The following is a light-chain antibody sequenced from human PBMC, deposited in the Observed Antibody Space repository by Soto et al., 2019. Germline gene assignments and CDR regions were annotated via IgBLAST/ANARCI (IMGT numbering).Light chain of an antibody. CDR1: QSISDT. CDR2: SAS. CDR3: QQYNKWPYT. J-gene: IGKJ5*01. V-gene: IGKV3-15*01. Sequence: EIVMTQSPATLSVPPGGRATLSCRASQSISDTLAWYQQKPGQAPRLLIYSASRRATGFPARFSGSGSGTDFTLTISSLQSEDFAVYYCQQYNKWPYTFGQGTRLEIK.